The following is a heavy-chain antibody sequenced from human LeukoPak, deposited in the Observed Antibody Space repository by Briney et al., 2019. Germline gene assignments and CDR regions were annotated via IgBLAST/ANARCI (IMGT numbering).Heavy chain of an antibody. CDR3: ARAYWGSVD. J-gene: IGHJ4*02. D-gene: IGHD7-27*01. CDR2: INQDGSER. Sequence: GGSLRLSCAASGFTFSSYWMSWDRQASGKGLEWVANINQDGSERFYVDSVKGRFTISRDNPKKSLYLQMNGLRDEDTAVYYCARAYWGSVDWGQGTLVPVSS. V-gene: IGHV3-7*03. CDR1: GFTFSSYW.